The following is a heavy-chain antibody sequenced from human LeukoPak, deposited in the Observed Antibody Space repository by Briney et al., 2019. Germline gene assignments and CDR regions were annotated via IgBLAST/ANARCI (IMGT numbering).Heavy chain of an antibody. D-gene: IGHD1-26*01. J-gene: IGHJ4*02. CDR2: ISGSGGST. Sequence: PGGSLRLSCAASGFTFSSYAMSWVRQAPGKGLEWVSAISGSGGSTYYADSVKGRFTISRDNSKNTLYLQMNSLRAEDTAVHYCAKDGEWELSGAYFDYWGQGTLVTVSS. CDR3: AKDGEWELSGAYFDY. V-gene: IGHV3-23*01. CDR1: GFTFSSYA.